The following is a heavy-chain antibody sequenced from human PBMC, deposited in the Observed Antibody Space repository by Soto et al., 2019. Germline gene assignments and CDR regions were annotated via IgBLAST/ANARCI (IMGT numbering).Heavy chain of an antibody. V-gene: IGHV3-30-3*01. CDR3: ARHRDSSGSDTPFDP. CDR2: ISHDGSNK. D-gene: IGHD6-19*01. CDR1: GFTFSSYA. Sequence: PGGSLRHSCAASGFTFSSYAMHWVRQAPGKGREWVAVISHDGSNKYYADSVKGRFTISRDNSKNTLYLQMNSLRAEDTAVYYFARHRDSSGSDTPFDPGGQGTLVTVSS. J-gene: IGHJ5*02.